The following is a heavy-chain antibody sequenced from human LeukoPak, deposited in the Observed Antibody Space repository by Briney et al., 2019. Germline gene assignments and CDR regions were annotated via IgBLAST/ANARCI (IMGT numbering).Heavy chain of an antibody. CDR2: TYYRTRWYF. CDR3: ARGGAGWYVSVFDP. Sequence: SQTLSLACAISGDSVSNNGASWNWIRQSPSRGLEWLGRTYYRTRWYFDYAVSVRSRATINPDTSKNQFSLQLDSETPEDTAVYYCARGGAGWYVSVFDPWGQGTLVTVST. D-gene: IGHD6-19*01. J-gene: IGHJ5*02. V-gene: IGHV6-1*01. CDR1: GDSVSNNGAS.